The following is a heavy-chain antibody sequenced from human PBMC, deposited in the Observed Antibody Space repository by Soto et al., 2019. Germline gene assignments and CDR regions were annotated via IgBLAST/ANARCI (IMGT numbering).Heavy chain of an antibody. Sequence: ASVKVSCKASGGTFSSYAISWVRQAPGQGLEWMGGIIPIFGTANYAQKFQGRVTITADESTSTAYMELSSLRSEDTAVYYCARDRIIAAVPSDAIDFWGPGTMVTVSS. D-gene: IGHD6-13*01. CDR2: IIPIFGTA. CDR3: ARDRIIAAVPSDAIDF. V-gene: IGHV1-69*13. CDR1: GGTFSSYA. J-gene: IGHJ3*01.